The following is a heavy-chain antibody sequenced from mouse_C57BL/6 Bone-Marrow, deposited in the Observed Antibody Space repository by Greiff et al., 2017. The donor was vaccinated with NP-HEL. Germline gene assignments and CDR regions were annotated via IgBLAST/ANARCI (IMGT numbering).Heavy chain of an antibody. CDR2: ISGGGGNT. V-gene: IGHV5-9*01. D-gene: IGHD2-3*01. CDR1: GFTFSSYT. CDR3: ARRGDGYYYYFDY. Sequence: EVKVVESGGGLVKPGGSLKLSCAASGFTFSSYTMSWVRQTPEKRLEWVATISGGGGNTYYPDSVKGRFTISRDNAKNTLYLQMSSLRSEDTALYYCARRGDGYYYYFDYWGQGTTLTVSS. J-gene: IGHJ2*01.